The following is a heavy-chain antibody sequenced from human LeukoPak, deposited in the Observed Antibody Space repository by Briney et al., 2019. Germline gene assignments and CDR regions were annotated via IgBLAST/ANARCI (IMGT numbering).Heavy chain of an antibody. Sequence: PGGSLRLSCAASGFTFSSYWMHWVRQAPGKGLVWVSRINSDGSSTSYADSVKGRFTISRDNAKNTLYLQMNSLRVEDTAVYYCARDYYDSSGYYPSPLDYWGQGTLVTVSS. CDR2: INSDGSST. CDR1: GFTFSSYW. D-gene: IGHD3-22*01. J-gene: IGHJ4*02. V-gene: IGHV3-74*01. CDR3: ARDYYDSSGYYPSPLDY.